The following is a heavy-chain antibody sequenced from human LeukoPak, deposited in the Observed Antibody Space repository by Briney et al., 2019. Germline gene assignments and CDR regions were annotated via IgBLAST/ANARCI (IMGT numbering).Heavy chain of an antibody. V-gene: IGHV3-23*01. CDR3: AKDPDPPQSWFDP. J-gene: IGHJ5*02. CDR1: GFTFNYYA. CDR2: ISGSGDIT. Sequence: GGSLRLSCAASGFTFNYYAMSWVRQAPGKGLEWVSAISGSGDITYYADSVKGRFTISRDNSKNTLYLQMNGLRADDTSLYYCAKDPDPPQSWFDPWGQGTLVTVSP.